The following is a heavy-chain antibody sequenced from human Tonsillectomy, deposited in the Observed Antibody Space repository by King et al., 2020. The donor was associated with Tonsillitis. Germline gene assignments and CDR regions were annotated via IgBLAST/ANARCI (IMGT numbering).Heavy chain of an antibody. D-gene: IGHD3-3*01. CDR1: GFTFTTYS. CDR2: ITSSSDDM. Sequence: QLVQSGGGLVKPGGSLRLSCAASGFTFTTYSMHWVRQAPGRGLEWVSSITSSSDDMYYGDSVKGRFTISRDNAKNSLYLQMNSLRAEDTALYYCARGSVFRFLELKGPWGRGPLVTVSS. J-gene: IGHJ5*02. V-gene: IGHV3-21*01. CDR3: ARGSVFRFLELKGP.